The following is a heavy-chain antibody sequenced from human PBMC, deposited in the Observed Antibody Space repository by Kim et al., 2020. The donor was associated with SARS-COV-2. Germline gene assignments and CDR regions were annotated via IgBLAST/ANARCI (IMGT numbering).Heavy chain of an antibody. CDR3: TRLVRDAATGDF. J-gene: IGHJ4*02. D-gene: IGHD2-15*01. CDR1: GFIFSDHY. V-gene: IGHV3-72*01. CDR2: TRDKANSYTT. Sequence: GGSLRLSCAVSGFIFSDHYMDWVRQAPGKGLEWVGRTRDKANSYTTEYAASVRGRSTISRDDSRNSLYLQMNSLKTEDTAVYYCTRLVRDAATGDFWGQG.